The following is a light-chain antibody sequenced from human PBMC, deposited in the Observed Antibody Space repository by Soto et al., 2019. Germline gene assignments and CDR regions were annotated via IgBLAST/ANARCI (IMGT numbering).Light chain of an antibody. V-gene: IGLV1-44*01. Sequence: QSVLTQPPSASGTPGQTVAISCSGSSSNIGSNAVSWYQHFPGTAPKVLIYSDDQRPSGVPDRFSGSKSGTSASLTISGLQAEDEADYYCSSFTSKSTLIFGGGTQLTVL. J-gene: IGLJ2*01. CDR3: SSFTSKSTLI. CDR2: SDD. CDR1: SSNIGSNA.